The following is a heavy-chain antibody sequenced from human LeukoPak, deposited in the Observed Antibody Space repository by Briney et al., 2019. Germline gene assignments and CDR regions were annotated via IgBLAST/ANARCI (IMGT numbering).Heavy chain of an antibody. Sequence: GGSLRLSCAASGFTFSSYWMSWVRQAPGKGLEWVANIKQDGSEEYYVDSVKGRFTISRDNAKNSLYLQMNSLRAEDTAVYYCARDRASEYYYYYGMDVWGKGTTVTVSS. V-gene: IGHV3-7*03. CDR3: ARDRASEYYYYYGMDV. CDR1: GFTFSSYW. J-gene: IGHJ6*04. D-gene: IGHD3-10*01. CDR2: IKQDGSEE.